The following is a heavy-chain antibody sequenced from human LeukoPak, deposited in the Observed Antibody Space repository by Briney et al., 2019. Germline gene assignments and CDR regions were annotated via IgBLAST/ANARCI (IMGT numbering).Heavy chain of an antibody. CDR3: ARDQVECTGGTCQSRVGFDF. D-gene: IGHD2-8*02. CDR1: GGSISSGGYY. V-gene: IGHV4-30-2*01. Sequence: PSQTLSLTCTVSGGSISSGGYYWSWIRQPPGKGLEWIGEINHSGSTNYNPSLKSRVTISVDTSKNQFSLKLSSVTAADTAVYYCARDQVECTGGTCQSRVGFDFWGQGTLVTVSS. J-gene: IGHJ4*02. CDR2: INHSGST.